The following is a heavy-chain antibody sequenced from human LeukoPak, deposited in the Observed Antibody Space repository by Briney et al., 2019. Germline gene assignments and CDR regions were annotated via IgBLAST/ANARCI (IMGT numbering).Heavy chain of an antibody. D-gene: IGHD2-15*01. Sequence: GGSLRLSCAASGFTVSSNYMSWVRQAPGQGLEWVSVIYSGGSTYYADSVKGRFTISRHNSKNTLYLQMNSLRAEDTAVYYCARVRGPYSYCSGGSCYSDLPFDGMDVWGQGTTVTVSS. J-gene: IGHJ6*02. V-gene: IGHV3-53*04. CDR2: IYSGGST. CDR3: ARVRGPYSYCSGGSCYSDLPFDGMDV. CDR1: GFTVSSNY.